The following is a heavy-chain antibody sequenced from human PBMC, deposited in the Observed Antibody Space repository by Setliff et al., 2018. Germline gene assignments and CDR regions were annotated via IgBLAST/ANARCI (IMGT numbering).Heavy chain of an antibody. D-gene: IGHD5-18*01. Sequence: GESLKISCKGSGYSFSTYWIGWVRQMPGKGLEWMGIIYPGDSDTRYSPSFQGQVTMSADKSIRSAYLQWSSLKASYTAMYYYASLGYSDAFDIWGQGTMVTVSS. CDR3: ASLGYSDAFDI. CDR1: GYSFSTYW. J-gene: IGHJ3*02. V-gene: IGHV5-51*01. CDR2: IYPGDSDT.